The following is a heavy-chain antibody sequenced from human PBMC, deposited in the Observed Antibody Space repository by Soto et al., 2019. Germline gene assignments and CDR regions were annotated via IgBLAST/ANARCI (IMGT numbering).Heavy chain of an antibody. CDR2: VWSRGNNQ. V-gene: IGHV3-33*03. CDR1: GFSLTTHA. J-gene: IGHJ6*02. D-gene: IGHD6-13*01. CDR3: AKDGQQQMPYTMDV. Sequence: QVQVVESGGGVVQPGTSLRLSCATSGFSLTTHAMHWVRQAPGKGLDWLVQVWSRGNNQWIAESVKGRFTTFKDDSKGIVYLHLNSLRVDDTAVYSCAKDGQQQMPYTMDVWGQGTTVTVSS.